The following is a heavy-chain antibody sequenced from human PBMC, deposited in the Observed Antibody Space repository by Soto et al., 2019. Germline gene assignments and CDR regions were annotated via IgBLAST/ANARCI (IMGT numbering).Heavy chain of an antibody. CDR1: GGSISSGGYY. J-gene: IGHJ5*02. CDR2: TFYSGAT. Sequence: QVQLQESGPGLVNPSQTLSLTCTVSGGSISSGGYYWSWIRQHPGKGLEWIGYTFYSGATYYNPSLKSRTIISVDTSKNQFSLTLTSLTAADTAVYYWARVQPYDYGANTGWLDPWGQGTLVTVSS. D-gene: IGHD4-17*01. CDR3: ARVQPYDYGANTGWLDP. V-gene: IGHV4-31*03.